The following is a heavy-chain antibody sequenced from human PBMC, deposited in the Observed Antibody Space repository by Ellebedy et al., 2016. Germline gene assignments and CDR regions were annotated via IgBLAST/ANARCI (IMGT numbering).Heavy chain of an antibody. CDR3: ARGVGGTSLNWFDP. CDR1: GFTFSSYT. D-gene: IGHD3-16*01. Sequence: GGSLRLXXAASGFTFSSYTMNWVRQAPGKGLEWVLSITSSGSYIYYADSLKGRFTISRDNAKNSLYLQMNSLRAEDTAVYYCARGVGGTSLNWFDPWGQGTLVTVSS. CDR2: ITSSGSYI. V-gene: IGHV3-21*01. J-gene: IGHJ5*02.